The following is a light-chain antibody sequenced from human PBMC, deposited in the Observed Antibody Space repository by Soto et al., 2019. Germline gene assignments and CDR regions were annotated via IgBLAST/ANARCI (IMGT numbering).Light chain of an antibody. V-gene: IGLV2-14*02. CDR3: SSYTSSSTLYV. CDR1: SGDVGSYNL. J-gene: IGLJ1*01. Sequence: QSALTQPASVSGSPGQSITLSCTGTSGDVGSYNLVSWYQQIPGKAPKMIIYEGNKRPSGVSHRFSGSKSGNTASLTISGLQAEDEADYYCSSYTSSSTLYVFGTGTKVTVL. CDR2: EGN.